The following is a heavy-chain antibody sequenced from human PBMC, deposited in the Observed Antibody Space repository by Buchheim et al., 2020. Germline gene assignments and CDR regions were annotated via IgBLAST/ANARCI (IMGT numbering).Heavy chain of an antibody. J-gene: IGHJ4*02. Sequence: QVQLVESGGGVVQPGRSLRLSCAASGFTFSSYGMHWVRQAPGKGLEWVAVIWYDGSNIYYADSVKGRFTISRDNSKTTLYLQMNSLRAEDTAVYYCARATHMYGDNFDYWGQGTL. CDR2: IWYDGSNI. D-gene: IGHD4-17*01. CDR1: GFTFSSYG. V-gene: IGHV3-33*01. CDR3: ARATHMYGDNFDY.